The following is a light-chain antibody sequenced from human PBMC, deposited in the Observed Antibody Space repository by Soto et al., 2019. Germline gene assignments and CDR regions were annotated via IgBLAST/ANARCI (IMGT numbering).Light chain of an antibody. CDR1: QSVSSS. CDR3: QQRSYWPPIFT. J-gene: IGKJ3*01. CDR2: DVS. V-gene: IGKV3-11*01. Sequence: EIVLTQSPATLSLSPGERATLSCRASQSVSSSLAWYQQKPGQAPRLLLYDVSNRATGIPARFSGSGSETDFTLTISSLEPEDFAVYYCQQRSYWPPIFTFGPGTKVDIK.